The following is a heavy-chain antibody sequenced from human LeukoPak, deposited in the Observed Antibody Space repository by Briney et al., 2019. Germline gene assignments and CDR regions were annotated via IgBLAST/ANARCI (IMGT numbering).Heavy chain of an antibody. Sequence: PGGSLRLSCAASGFTFSSYAMGWVRQAPGKGLEWASAISGSGGSTYYADSVKGRFTISRDNSKNTLYLQMNSLRAEDTAVYYCATTLTLPEAVAGPIDYWGQGTLVTVSS. V-gene: IGHV3-23*01. CDR3: ATTLTLPEAVAGPIDY. CDR1: GFTFSSYA. J-gene: IGHJ4*02. CDR2: ISGSGGST. D-gene: IGHD6-19*01.